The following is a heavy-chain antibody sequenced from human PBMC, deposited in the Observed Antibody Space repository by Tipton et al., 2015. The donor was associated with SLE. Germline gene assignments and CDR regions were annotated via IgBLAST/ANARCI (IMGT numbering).Heavy chain of an antibody. V-gene: IGHV1-18*01. CDR2: IITYNGNT. CDR1: GGTFSSYA. J-gene: IGHJ4*02. CDR3: ARVRVDTAMGVFDF. Sequence: LVQSGAEVKKPGSSVKVSCKASGGTFSSYAIGWVRQAPGQGLEWMGGIITYNGNTNYAQKLQGRVTMTSDTSTSTAYMELRSLRSDDTAIYYCARVRVDTAMGVFDFWGQGTLVTVSS. D-gene: IGHD5-18*01.